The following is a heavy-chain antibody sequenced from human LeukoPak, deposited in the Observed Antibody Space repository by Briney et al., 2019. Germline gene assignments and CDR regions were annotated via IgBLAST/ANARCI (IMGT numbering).Heavy chain of an antibody. CDR3: ARAPYLSS. Sequence: GGSLRLSCAASGFTFSSYAMHWVRQAPGKGLEYVSAISSNGGSTYYANSVKGRFTISRDNAKNSLYLQMNSLRAEDTAVYYCARAPYLSSWGQGTMVTVSS. CDR2: ISSNGGST. V-gene: IGHV3-64*01. CDR1: GFTFSSYA. J-gene: IGHJ3*01.